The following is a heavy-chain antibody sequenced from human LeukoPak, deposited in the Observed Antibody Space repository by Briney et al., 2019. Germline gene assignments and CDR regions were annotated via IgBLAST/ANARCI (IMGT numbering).Heavy chain of an antibody. CDR2: IYTSGTT. D-gene: IGHD3-10*01. CDR1: GGSISSSSYY. J-gene: IGHJ4*02. V-gene: IGHV4-61*02. Sequence: SETLSLTCTVSGGSISSSSYYCGWIRQPAGKGLEWIGRIYTSGTTNYNPSLKSRVTMSVDTSKNQFSLKLTSVTAADTAVYYCARDPLHYFGSAPPSRDFWGQGTLVTVSS. CDR3: ARDPLHYFGSAPPSRDF.